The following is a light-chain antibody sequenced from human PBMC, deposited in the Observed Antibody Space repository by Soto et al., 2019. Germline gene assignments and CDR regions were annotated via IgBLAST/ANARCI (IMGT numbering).Light chain of an antibody. CDR1: QSVSSY. J-gene: IGKJ4*01. CDR2: DAS. Sequence: EIVLTQSPATLSLSPGERATLSCRASQSVSSYLAWYQQKPGQAPRLLIYDASNRATGIPAKFSGSGSGTDFTLTTSSLEPEDFAVYYCQQRSNWPTTFGRGTKVEIK. V-gene: IGKV3-11*01. CDR3: QQRSNWPTT.